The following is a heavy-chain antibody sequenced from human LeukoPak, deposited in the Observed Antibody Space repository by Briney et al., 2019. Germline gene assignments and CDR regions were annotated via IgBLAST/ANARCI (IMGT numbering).Heavy chain of an antibody. J-gene: IGHJ4*02. Sequence: GESLTLSCAVAGLTFSNYEMKWVRPAAGKGLDWVSYINLSERTTYYADSGKDRFTLSRDHAKHSLYLQADRQRADDTAVYYCVREAGSGWSKRFFDYWGRGTMVSVSS. CDR1: GLTFSNYE. CDR2: INLSERTT. CDR3: VREAGSGWSKRFFDY. V-gene: IGHV3-48*03. D-gene: IGHD6-19*01.